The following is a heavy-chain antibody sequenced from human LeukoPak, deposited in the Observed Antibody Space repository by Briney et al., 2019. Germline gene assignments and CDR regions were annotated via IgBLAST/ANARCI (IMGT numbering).Heavy chain of an antibody. D-gene: IGHD6-13*01. CDR3: ARDYGYSSSHDAFDI. V-gene: IGHV3-74*01. Sequence: GGSLRLSCAAPGFTFSAYWMNWVRQGPGKGLVWVARVDTDGSTVNYADSVKGRFTISRDNAKNSLYLQMNSLRAEDTAVYYCARDYGYSSSHDAFDIWGQGTMVTVSS. CDR2: VDTDGSTV. J-gene: IGHJ3*02. CDR1: GFTFSAYW.